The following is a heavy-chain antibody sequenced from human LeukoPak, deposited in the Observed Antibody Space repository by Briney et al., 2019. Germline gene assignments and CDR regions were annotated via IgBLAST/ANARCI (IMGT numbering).Heavy chain of an antibody. CDR3: ARDFGGYNNDY. D-gene: IGHD5-24*01. CDR2: IWYDGSYK. V-gene: IGHV3-33*08. J-gene: IGHJ4*02. Sequence: GGSLRLSCAASGFTFSSYGMQWVRQAPGKGLEWVAVIWYDGSYKDCADSVKGRFTISRDNSKNTLYLQMNSLRAEDTAVYYCARDFGGYNNDYWGQGTLVTVSS. CDR1: GFTFSSYG.